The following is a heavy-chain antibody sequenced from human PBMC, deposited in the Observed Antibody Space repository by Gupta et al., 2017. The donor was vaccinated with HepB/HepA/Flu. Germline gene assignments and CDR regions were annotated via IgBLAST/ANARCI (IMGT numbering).Heavy chain of an antibody. CDR1: GGSFSGYY. Sequence: QVQLQQWGAGLLKPSETLSLTCAVYGGSFSGYYWSWIRQPPGKGLEWIGEINHSGSTNCNPSLKSRVTISVDTSKNQFSLKLSSVTAADTAVYYCARRLGFWSGYYTGWFDPWGQGTLVTVSS. CDR3: ARRLGFWSGYYTGWFDP. CDR2: INHSGST. D-gene: IGHD3-3*01. V-gene: IGHV4-34*01. J-gene: IGHJ5*02.